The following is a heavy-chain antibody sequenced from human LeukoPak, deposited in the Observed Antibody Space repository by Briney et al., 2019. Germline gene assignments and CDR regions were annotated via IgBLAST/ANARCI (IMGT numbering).Heavy chain of an antibody. CDR1: GGTFSSYA. D-gene: IGHD6-13*01. J-gene: IGHJ4*02. CDR3: ARGEAAEISYYFDY. Sequence: ASVKVSCKASGGTFSSYAISWVRQAPGQGLEWMGGIIPIFGTANYAQKFQGRVTITTDESTSTAYMELSSLRSEDTAVYYCARGEAAEISYYFDYWGQGTLVTVSS. CDR2: IIPIFGTA. V-gene: IGHV1-69*05.